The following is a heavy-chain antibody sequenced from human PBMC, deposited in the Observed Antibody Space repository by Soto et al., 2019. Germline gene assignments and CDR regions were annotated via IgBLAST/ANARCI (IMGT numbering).Heavy chain of an antibody. CDR1: GYTFTSYG. Sequence: ASVKVSCKASGYTFTSYGISWVRQAPGQGLEWMGWISAYNGNTNYAQKLQGRVTMTTDTSTSTAYMELRSLRSDDTAVYYCASVEDTYYYGSGRLKNFDYWGQGTLVTVSS. V-gene: IGHV1-18*04. CDR3: ASVEDTYYYGSGRLKNFDY. CDR2: ISAYNGNT. J-gene: IGHJ4*02. D-gene: IGHD3-10*01.